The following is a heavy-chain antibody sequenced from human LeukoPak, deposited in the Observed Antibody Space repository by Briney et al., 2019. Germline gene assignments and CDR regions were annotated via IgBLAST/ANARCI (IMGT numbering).Heavy chain of an antibody. V-gene: IGHV1-2*06. CDR3: ARVDDSSGYYYARFDY. J-gene: IGHJ4*02. CDR2: INPNSGGT. Sequence: EASVKVSCKASGYTFTGHYMHWVRQAPGQGLEWMGRINPNSGGTNYAQKFQGRVTMTRDTSISTAYMELSRLRSNDTAVYYCARVDDSSGYYYARFDYWGQGTLVTVSS. CDR1: GYTFTGHY. D-gene: IGHD3-22*01.